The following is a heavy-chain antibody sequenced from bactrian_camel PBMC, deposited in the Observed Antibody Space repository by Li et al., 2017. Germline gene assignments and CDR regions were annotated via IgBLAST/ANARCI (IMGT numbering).Heavy chain of an antibody. J-gene: IGHJ4*01. CDR3: VAERYGGCKLVADYTY. CDR1: GYSVSQGY. D-gene: IGHD7*01. CDR2: MSSDGRT. V-gene: IGHV3S53*01. Sequence: HVQLVESGGGSVQSGGSLRLSCAASGYSVSQGYMAWFRQAPGKEREGVASMSSDGRTTYAESVKGRFTISHDKAKNTLLLQMNSLKAEDTAMYYCVAERYGGCKLVADYTYWGQGTQVTVS.